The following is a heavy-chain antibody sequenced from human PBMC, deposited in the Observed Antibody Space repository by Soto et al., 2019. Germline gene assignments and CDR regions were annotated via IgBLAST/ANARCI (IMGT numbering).Heavy chain of an antibody. D-gene: IGHD3-16*01. J-gene: IGHJ4*02. Sequence: QVQLVQSGAEVRRRGASVRISCKTSGYNFNTYGIIWVRQAPGQGLEWMGWISGYNGYTKYAQSLEDRVTLSTDMSTGTAYLELRSLRSGDTAVYFCARDRDYSHTDADIDYWGQGTLVTVSS. CDR2: ISGYNGYT. CDR3: ARDRDYSHTDADIDY. CDR1: GYNFNTYG. V-gene: IGHV1-18*01.